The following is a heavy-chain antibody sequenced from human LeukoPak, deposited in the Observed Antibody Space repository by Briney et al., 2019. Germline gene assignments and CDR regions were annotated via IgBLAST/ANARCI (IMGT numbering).Heavy chain of an antibody. Sequence: PGGSLRLSCAASGFTFSSYWMSWVRQAPGKGLEWVANIKQDGSEKYYVDSVKGRFTISRDNAKNSLYLQMNSLRAEDTAVYYCARLTYYYDSTDAFDIWGQGTMVTVSS. CDR2: IKQDGSEK. V-gene: IGHV3-7*01. CDR1: GFTFSSYW. D-gene: IGHD3-10*01. CDR3: ARLTYYYDSTDAFDI. J-gene: IGHJ3*02.